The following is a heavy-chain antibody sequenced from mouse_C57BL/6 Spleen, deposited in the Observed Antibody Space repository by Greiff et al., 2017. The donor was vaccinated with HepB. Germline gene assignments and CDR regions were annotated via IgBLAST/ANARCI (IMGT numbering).Heavy chain of an antibody. CDR1: GYAFSSYW. CDR3: ARLDGYYYAMDY. CDR2: IYPGDGDT. Sequence: QVQLKESGAELVKPGASVKISCKASGYAFSSYWMNWVKQRPGKGLEWIGQIYPGDGDTNYNGKFKGKATLTADKSSSTAYMQLSSLTSEDSAVYFCARLDGYYYAMDYWGQGTSVTVSS. J-gene: IGHJ4*01. D-gene: IGHD2-2*01. V-gene: IGHV1-80*01.